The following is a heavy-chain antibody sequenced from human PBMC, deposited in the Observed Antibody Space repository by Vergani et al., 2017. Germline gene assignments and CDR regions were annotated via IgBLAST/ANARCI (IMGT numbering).Heavy chain of an antibody. Sequence: QVQLVESGGGVVQPGGSLRFSCIASGFTFRIYGMHWVRQAPGKGLEWVAFIRYDGTKRFYGDSVKGRFTISRDNSQTTVFLQMNSLRADDSAVYYCTKAGKYDRDNFHDSWGQGALVTGAS. V-gene: IGHV3-30*02. J-gene: IGHJ1*01. D-gene: IGHD3-22*01. CDR2: IRYDGTKR. CDR3: TKAGKYDRDNFHDS. CDR1: GFTFRIYG.